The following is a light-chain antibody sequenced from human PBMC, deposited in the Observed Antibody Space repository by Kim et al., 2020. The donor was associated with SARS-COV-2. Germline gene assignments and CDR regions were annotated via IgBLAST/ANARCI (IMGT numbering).Light chain of an antibody. Sequence: EIVMTQSPATLSVSPGERATLSCRASQSVSSNLAWYQQKPGQAPRLLIYGASTRATGIPARFSGSGSGTEFTLTISSLQSEDFAVYYCQQYNNLRSDTVGQGTKLEI. CDR3: QQYNNLRSDT. CDR2: GAS. V-gene: IGKV3-15*01. J-gene: IGKJ2*01. CDR1: QSVSSN.